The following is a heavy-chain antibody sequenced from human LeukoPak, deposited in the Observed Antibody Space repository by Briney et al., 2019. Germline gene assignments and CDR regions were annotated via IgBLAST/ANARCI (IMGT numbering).Heavy chain of an antibody. D-gene: IGHD1-7*01. CDR1: GGSFTSDY. CDR2: FYTSGTT. Sequence: SETLSLTCTVSGGSFTSDYWSWIRQPAGKGLEWIGRFYTSGTTNYNPSLKSRVTMSADTSKDQFSLKLSSVTAADTAVYYCARCRHGNCDYFDYWGQGTLVTVSS. J-gene: IGHJ4*02. CDR3: ARCRHGNCDYFDY. V-gene: IGHV4-4*07.